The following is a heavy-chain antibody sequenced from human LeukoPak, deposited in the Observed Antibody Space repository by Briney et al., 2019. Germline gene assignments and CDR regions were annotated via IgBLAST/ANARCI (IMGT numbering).Heavy chain of an antibody. D-gene: IGHD2-15*01. J-gene: IGHJ5*02. CDR3: ARRLIVVVADQKSNWFDP. CDR1: GGSFSGYY. CDR2: INHSGST. V-gene: IGHV4-34*01. Sequence: ASETLSLTCAVYGGSFSGYYWSWIRQPPGKGLEWIGEINHSGSTNYNPSLKSRVTISVDTSKNQFSLKLSSVTAADTAVYYCARRLIVVVADQKSNWFDPWGQGTLVTVSS.